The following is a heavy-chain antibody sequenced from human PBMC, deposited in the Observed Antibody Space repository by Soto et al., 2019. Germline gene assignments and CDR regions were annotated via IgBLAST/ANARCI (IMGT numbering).Heavy chain of an antibody. D-gene: IGHD6-19*01. Sequence: SETLSLTCAVYGGSFSGYHWSWIRQPPGKGLEWIGEINHSGSTNYNPSLKSRVTISVDTSKNQFSLKLSSVTAADTAVYYCARGIAVAGLFGYWGQGTLVTVSS. CDR1: GGSFSGYH. J-gene: IGHJ4*02. V-gene: IGHV4-34*01. CDR3: ARGIAVAGLFGY. CDR2: INHSGST.